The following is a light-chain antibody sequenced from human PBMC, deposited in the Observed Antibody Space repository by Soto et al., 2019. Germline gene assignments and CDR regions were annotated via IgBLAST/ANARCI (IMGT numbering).Light chain of an antibody. Sequence: QSALTQPASVSGSPGQSITISCTGTNNDVGGYNYVSWYQQHPGKAPKLMIYEVSNRPSGVSDRLSGSKSGNTASLTISGLQAEDEADYYCSSYTSSSTVVFGGGTKLTVL. V-gene: IGLV2-14*01. CDR2: EVS. CDR1: NNDVGGYNY. J-gene: IGLJ2*01. CDR3: SSYTSSSTVV.